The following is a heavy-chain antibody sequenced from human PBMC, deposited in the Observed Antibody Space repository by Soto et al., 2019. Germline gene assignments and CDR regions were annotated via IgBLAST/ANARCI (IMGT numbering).Heavy chain of an antibody. CDR2: IYPGDSDT. J-gene: IGHJ6*02. V-gene: IGHV5-51*01. CDR1: GYTFTNYW. CDR3: AASIFYYGMDV. Sequence: GESLKISCKGSGYTFTNYWIGWVRQMPGKGPEWMGIIYPGDSDTKYNPSFQGQVTISADKSITTTYLQWSSLKASDTAIYYCAASIFYYGMDVWGQGTTVSVSS.